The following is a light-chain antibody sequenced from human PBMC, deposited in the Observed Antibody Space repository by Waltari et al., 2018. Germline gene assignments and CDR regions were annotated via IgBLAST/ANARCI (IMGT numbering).Light chain of an antibody. CDR2: GDH. V-gene: IGLV1-51*02. CDR1: TSNIGDNY. Sequence: QSVLTQPPSVSAAPGQKVTISCSGSTSNIGDNYVSWYQQFPGAAPKVLIYGDHKRTPGTPDRFSASKSGTSATLDITGLQTGDEADYFCGTWDNTLSPVFGGGTTVTVL. J-gene: IGLJ2*01. CDR3: GTWDNTLSPV.